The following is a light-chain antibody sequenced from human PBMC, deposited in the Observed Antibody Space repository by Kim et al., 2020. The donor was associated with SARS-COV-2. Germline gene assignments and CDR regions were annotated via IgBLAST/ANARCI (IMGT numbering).Light chain of an antibody. CDR3: QAWGSSVV. Sequence: VSVAPGQTASSTCSKDKLGDKYACWYQQKQGQSPVLVIYQDSKRPSGIPERFSGSNTGNTATLTISGTQAMDEADYYCQAWGSSVVFGGGTQLTVL. V-gene: IGLV3-1*01. J-gene: IGLJ2*01. CDR2: QDS. CDR1: KLGDKY.